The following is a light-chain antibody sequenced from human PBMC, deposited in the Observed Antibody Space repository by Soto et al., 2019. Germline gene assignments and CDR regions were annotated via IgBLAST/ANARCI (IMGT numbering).Light chain of an antibody. CDR3: SSYTVSSTLI. CDR1: SSDVGAYNY. V-gene: IGLV2-14*01. Sequence: QSVLTQPASVSGSPGQSITISCTGTSSDVGAYNYVSWYQQHPGKAPRLMIYEVTHRPSGVSNRFSGSKSGNAASLTISGLQAEDEADYYCSSYTVSSTLIFGGGTKVTVL. CDR2: EVT. J-gene: IGLJ2*01.